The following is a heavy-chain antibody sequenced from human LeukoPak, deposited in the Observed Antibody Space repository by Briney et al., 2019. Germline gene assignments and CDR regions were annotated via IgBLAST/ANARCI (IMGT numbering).Heavy chain of an antibody. D-gene: IGHD2-2*01. Sequence: ASVKVSCKASGYTFTSYAMHWVRQAPGQRLEWMGWINAGNGNTKYSQKFQGRVTITRDTSASTAYMELSSLRSEDTAVYYCARDIVVVPAAIGTPRYNWFDPWGQGTLVTVSS. V-gene: IGHV1-3*01. CDR3: ARDIVVVPAAIGTPRYNWFDP. CDR2: INAGNGNT. J-gene: IGHJ5*02. CDR1: GYTFTSYA.